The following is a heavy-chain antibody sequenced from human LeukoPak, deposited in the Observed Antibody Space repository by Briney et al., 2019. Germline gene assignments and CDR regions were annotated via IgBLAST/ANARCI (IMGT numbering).Heavy chain of an antibody. Sequence: SETLPLTCTVSGGSISNYHWSWIRQPAGKGLEWIGQIHTSGSTNYNPPLKSRVTMSIDTPENQLSLTIRSVTAADTAVYYCARRDISSGWSFDYWGQGTLVTVSS. CDR2: IHTSGST. D-gene: IGHD6-19*01. CDR1: GGSISNYH. J-gene: IGHJ4*02. CDR3: ARRDISSGWSFDY. V-gene: IGHV4-4*07.